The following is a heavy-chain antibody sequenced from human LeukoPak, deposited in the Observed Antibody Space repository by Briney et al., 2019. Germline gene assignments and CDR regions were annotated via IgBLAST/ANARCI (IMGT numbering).Heavy chain of an antibody. J-gene: IGHJ4*02. CDR1: GFTVSSKY. CDR3: ARAPPYNWNYDY. D-gene: IGHD1-7*01. Sequence: PGGSLRLSCAASGFTVSSKYMSWVRQAPGKGLEWVSVIYSGGSTYYADSVKGRFTISRDNSKNTLYLQMNSLRAEDTAVYYCARAPPYNWNYDYWGQGTLVTVSS. V-gene: IGHV3-66*01. CDR2: IYSGGST.